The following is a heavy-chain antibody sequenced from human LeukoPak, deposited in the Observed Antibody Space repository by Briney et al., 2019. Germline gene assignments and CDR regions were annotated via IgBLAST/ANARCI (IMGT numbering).Heavy chain of an antibody. J-gene: IGHJ1*01. V-gene: IGHV4-59*01. CDR3: ARGYSRDWGLQYFQH. Sequence: SETLSLTCTVSGESISNYYWSWIRQPPGKGLEWIGYIYSSGSTSYNPSLKSRVTMSVDTSKNQLSLNLNSVTAADTAVYHCARGYSRDWGLQYFQHWGQGTLVTVSS. CDR2: IYSSGST. D-gene: IGHD6-19*01. CDR1: GESISNYY.